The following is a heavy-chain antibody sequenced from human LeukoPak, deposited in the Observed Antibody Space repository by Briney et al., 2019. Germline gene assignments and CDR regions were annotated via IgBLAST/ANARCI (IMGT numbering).Heavy chain of an antibody. V-gene: IGHV4-39*07. J-gene: IGHJ4*02. D-gene: IGHD7-27*01. CDR3: ARENWVFDY. CDR2: VYRSGST. Sequence: PSETLSLTCTVSGGSISSGDYYWSWIRQPPGEGLEWIGSVYRSGSTYYNPSLNSRVTISVDTSKNQISLKVRSVTAADTAVYYCARENWVFDYWGQGILVTVSS. CDR1: GGSISSGDYY.